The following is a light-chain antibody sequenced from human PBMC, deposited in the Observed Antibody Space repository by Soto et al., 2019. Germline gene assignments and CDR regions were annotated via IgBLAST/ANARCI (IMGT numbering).Light chain of an antibody. CDR2: SAS. V-gene: IGKV1D-12*01. Sequence: DIQMTQSPSSVSASVGDSVTVSCRASQVISTWLAWYQQKPGKAPRLLIYSASYLQNGVPSRFSGSGSGTDFTLTISSLQPEDFATYYCLQTNSFPLTFGGGTKVEIK. CDR1: QVISTW. J-gene: IGKJ4*01. CDR3: LQTNSFPLT.